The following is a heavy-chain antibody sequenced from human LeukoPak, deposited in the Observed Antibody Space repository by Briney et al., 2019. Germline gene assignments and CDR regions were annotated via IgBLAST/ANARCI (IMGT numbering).Heavy chain of an antibody. D-gene: IGHD6-6*01. CDR2: IYYSGST. Sequence: SETLSLTCTVPGGSISSYYWSWIRQPPGKGLEWIGYIYYSGSTKYNTSLKSRVTISVDTTKNKFTLKLSAVTAADTAVYYYASLLPSEYSSDWYFDLWGRGTLVTVSS. CDR1: GGSISSYY. CDR3: ASLLPSEYSSDWYFDL. J-gene: IGHJ2*01. V-gene: IGHV4-59*08.